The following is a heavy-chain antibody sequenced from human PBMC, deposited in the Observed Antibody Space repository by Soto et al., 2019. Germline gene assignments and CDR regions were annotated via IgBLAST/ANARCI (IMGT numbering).Heavy chain of an antibody. Sequence: SGESLKISCKGSGYSFAGYWITWVRQKPGKGLEWMGIIYPGDSDTIYGPSFQGQVTISADKSISTAYLQWSSLKASDTAMYYCARQPPYYIAVADLFDYWGQGTLVTVSS. J-gene: IGHJ4*02. CDR2: IYPGDSDT. D-gene: IGHD6-19*01. CDR3: ARQPPYYIAVADLFDY. V-gene: IGHV5-51*01. CDR1: GYSFAGYW.